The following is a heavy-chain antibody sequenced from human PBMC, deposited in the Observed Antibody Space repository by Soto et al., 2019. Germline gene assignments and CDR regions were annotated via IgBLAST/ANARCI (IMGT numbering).Heavy chain of an antibody. J-gene: IGHJ5*02. CDR3: ARDASVGTGWFDP. CDR2: TYYGGTT. D-gene: IGHD1-1*01. CDR1: GGSISSNYY. V-gene: IGHV4-38-2*02. Sequence: SETLSLTCTVSGGSISSNYYCGWIRQSPGKGLEWIGVTYYGGTTYYNPSLKSRVTISLDKSKNQFSLKLTSVTAADTAIYYCARDASVGTGWFDPWGQGTLVTVSS.